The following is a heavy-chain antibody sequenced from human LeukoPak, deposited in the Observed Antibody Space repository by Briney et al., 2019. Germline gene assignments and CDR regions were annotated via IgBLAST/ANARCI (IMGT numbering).Heavy chain of an antibody. V-gene: IGHV1-69*05. CDR3: ASRTTVTTSGYDYYYMDV. D-gene: IGHD4-11*01. Sequence: SVKVSCKASGGTFSSYAISWVRQAPGQGLEWMGRIIPIFGTANYAQKFQGRVTITTDESTSTAYMELSSLRSEDTAVYYCASRTTVTTSGYDYYYMDVWGKGTTVTVSS. J-gene: IGHJ6*03. CDR2: IIPIFGTA. CDR1: GGTFSSYA.